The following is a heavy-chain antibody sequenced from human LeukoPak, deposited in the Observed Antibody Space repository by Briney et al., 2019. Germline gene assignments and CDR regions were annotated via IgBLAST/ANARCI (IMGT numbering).Heavy chain of an antibody. J-gene: IGHJ4*02. CDR1: GGSISSYY. V-gene: IGHV4-59*08. Sequence: SETLSLTCTVSGGSISSYYWSWIRHPPGKGLEWIGYIYYSGSTNYNPSLKSRVTISVDTSKNQFSLKLSSVTAADTAVYYCARLLYYYDSSGLGTGYFDYWGQGTLVTVSS. CDR3: ARLLYYYDSSGLGTGYFDY. CDR2: IYYSGST. D-gene: IGHD3-22*01.